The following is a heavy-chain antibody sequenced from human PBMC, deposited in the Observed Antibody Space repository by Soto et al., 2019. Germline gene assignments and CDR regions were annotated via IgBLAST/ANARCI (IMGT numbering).Heavy chain of an antibody. D-gene: IGHD4-17*01. Sequence: GGSLRLSCAASGFTFSSYAMHWVRQAPGKGLEWVSVISGNGGNKYYADSVKGRFTISRDNSKNTLYLQMNSLRAEDTAVYYCAKDPATVTPTILDYWGQGTLVTVSS. J-gene: IGHJ4*02. CDR2: ISGNGGNK. CDR3: AKDPATVTPTILDY. CDR1: GFTFSSYA. V-gene: IGHV3-30*04.